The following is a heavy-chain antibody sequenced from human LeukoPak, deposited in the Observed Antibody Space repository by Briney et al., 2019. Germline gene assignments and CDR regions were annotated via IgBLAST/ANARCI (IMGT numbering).Heavy chain of an antibody. V-gene: IGHV3-21*01. CDR2: ISSSRNHI. D-gene: IGHD5-18*01. J-gene: IGHJ4*02. CDR1: GFTFSSYS. Sequence: GGSLRLSCAASGFTFSSYSMNWVRQAPGKGLEWVSSISSSRNHIYYADSVKGRFTISRDNAKNSLYLQMNSLRAEDTAVYYCARGRGYSYGLGVYWGQGTLVTVSS. CDR3: ARGRGYSYGLGVY.